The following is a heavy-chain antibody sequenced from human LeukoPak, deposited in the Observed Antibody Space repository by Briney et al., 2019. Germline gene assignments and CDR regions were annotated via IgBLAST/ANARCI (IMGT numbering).Heavy chain of an antibody. V-gene: IGHV4-31*03. D-gene: IGHD7-27*01. Sequence: SETLSLTCTVSGGSINSGGYYWSWIRQLPGKGLEWIRYIYYSGTTSYNPSLKSRLTISLDTSENQSSLKLSSVTAADTAVYYCARGSTGDKSNNWGQGTLVTVSS. J-gene: IGHJ4*02. CDR2: IYYSGTT. CDR3: ARGSTGDKSNN. CDR1: GGSINSGGYY.